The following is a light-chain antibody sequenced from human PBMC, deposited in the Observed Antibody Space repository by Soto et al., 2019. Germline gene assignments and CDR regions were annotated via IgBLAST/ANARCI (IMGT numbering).Light chain of an antibody. CDR3: HCQEFPTSRVYT. Sequence: IVLTQSPGTLSLSPGETATLSCKARQSLRSSYVAWYQQRAGQAPRLLIYGGSSRATGFPDKFSGSGAGTDFTLTISRLDPEDSAVYYCHCQEFPTSRVYTFGQGTRLEIK. CDR2: GGS. J-gene: IGKJ2*01. CDR1: QSLRSSY. V-gene: IGKV3-20*01.